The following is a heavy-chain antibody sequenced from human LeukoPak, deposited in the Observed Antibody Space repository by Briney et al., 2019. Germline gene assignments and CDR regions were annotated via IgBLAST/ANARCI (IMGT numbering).Heavy chain of an antibody. J-gene: IGHJ3*02. Sequence: GESLKISCKGSGYSFTSYWIGWVRQMPGKGLEWRGIIYPGDSDTRYSPSFQGQVTISADKSISTAYLQWSSLKASDTAMYYCARRQNHDSSGYYYVGHAFDIWGQGTMVTASS. V-gene: IGHV5-51*01. CDR3: ARRQNHDSSGYYYVGHAFDI. CDR1: GYSFTSYW. CDR2: IYPGDSDT. D-gene: IGHD3-22*01.